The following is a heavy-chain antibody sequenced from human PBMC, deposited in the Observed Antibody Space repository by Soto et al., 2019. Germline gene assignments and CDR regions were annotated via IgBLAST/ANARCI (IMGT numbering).Heavy chain of an antibody. J-gene: IGHJ6*03. V-gene: IGHV3-15*01. CDR1: GFTFSNAW. CDR2: IKSKTDGGTT. CDR3: TTDRRRSITIFGVVSHYMDV. Sequence: EVQLVESGGGLVKPGGSLRLSCAASGFTFSNAWMSWVRQAPGKGLEWVGRIKSKTDGGTTDYAAPVKGRFTISRDDSKNTLYLQMNSLKTEDTAVYYCTTDRRRSITIFGVVSHYMDVWGKGTTVTVSS. D-gene: IGHD3-3*01.